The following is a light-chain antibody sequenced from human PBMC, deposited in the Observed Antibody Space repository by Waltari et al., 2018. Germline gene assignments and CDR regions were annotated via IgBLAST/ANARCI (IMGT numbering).Light chain of an antibody. CDR2: EVS. CDR1: SSDVGGYTY. V-gene: IGLV2-14*01. CDR3: SSYTSSSTLGV. Sequence: QSALTQPASVSGSPGQSITISCTGTSSDVGGYTYVSWYQQHPGKAPKLMIYEVSNRPSGVSNRFSGSKSGNTASLTISGLQAEDEADYYSSSYTSSSTLGVFGGGTKLTVL. J-gene: IGLJ2*01.